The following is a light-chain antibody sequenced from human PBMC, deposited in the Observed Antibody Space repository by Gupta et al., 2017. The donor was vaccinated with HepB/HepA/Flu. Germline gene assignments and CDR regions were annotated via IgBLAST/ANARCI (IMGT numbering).Light chain of an antibody. CDR3: QSYDSSLSGYV. J-gene: IGLJ1*01. CDR1: TFNLGAGYD. Sequence: QSELTQPPSVSGAPGHRVTSSCTGNTFNLGAGYDVNWYQQLPGTAPNLLIYENDKRPSGVPDRFSGSKSGTSASLAITRLQAEDEADYYCQSYDSSLSGYVFGSGTKLSVL. CDR2: END. V-gene: IGLV1-40*01.